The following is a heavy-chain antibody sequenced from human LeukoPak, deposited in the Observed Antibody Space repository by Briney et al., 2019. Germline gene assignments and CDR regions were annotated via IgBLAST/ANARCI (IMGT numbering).Heavy chain of an antibody. CDR1: GFTFSSYW. J-gene: IGHJ4*02. D-gene: IGHD5-24*01. V-gene: IGHV3-7*03. CDR2: IKQDGSEK. CDR3: ARDRAGDGYNN. Sequence: GGSLRLSCAASGFTFSSYWMSWVRQAPGKGLEWVANIKQDGSEKYYVDSVKGRFTISRDNAKNSLYLQMNSLRSDDTAVYYCARDRAGDGYNNWGQGTLVTVSS.